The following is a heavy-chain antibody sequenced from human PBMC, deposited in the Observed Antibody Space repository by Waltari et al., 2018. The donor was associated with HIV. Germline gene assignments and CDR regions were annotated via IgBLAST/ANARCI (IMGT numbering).Heavy chain of an antibody. CDR3: GGIPGGY. D-gene: IGHD3-16*01. Sequence: EVQLVESGGGLVQPGGSLKLSWAASGFTFRGSAMHWVRQASGKGLEWVGRIRSKANSYATAYAASVKGRFTISRDDSKNTAYLQMNSLKTEDTAVYYCGGIPGGYWGQGTLVTVSS. J-gene: IGHJ4*02. CDR2: IRSKANSYAT. CDR1: GFTFRGSA. V-gene: IGHV3-73*01.